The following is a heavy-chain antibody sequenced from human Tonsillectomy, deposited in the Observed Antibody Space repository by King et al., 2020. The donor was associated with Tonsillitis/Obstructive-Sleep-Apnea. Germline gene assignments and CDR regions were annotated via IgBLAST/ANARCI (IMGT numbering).Heavy chain of an antibody. CDR2: IRGSGGTT. J-gene: IGHJ3*01. V-gene: IGHV3-23*04. CDR1: GFTVSVYG. D-gene: IGHD3-10*01. CDR3: AKCIGDRCGGEGAFDV. Sequence: VQLVESGGDLVQPGGSLRLSCAASGFTVSVYGMSWVRQAPGKGLEWVSAIRGSGGTTYYADSVKGRFTISRDISKNTLYLQLNSLRAEDTAVYYCAKCIGDRCGGEGAFDVWGQGTVVTVSS.